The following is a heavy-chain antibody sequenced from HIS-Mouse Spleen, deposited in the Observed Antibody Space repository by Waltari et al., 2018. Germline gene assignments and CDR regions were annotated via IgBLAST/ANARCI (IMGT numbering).Heavy chain of an antibody. CDR2: IYYSGST. D-gene: IGHD5-12*01. CDR3: ASIVSSGCAFDY. Sequence: QLQLQESGPGLVKPSETLSLTCTVSGGPISSSSYYWGWIRQPPGKGLEWIGSIYYSGSTYYNPSLKSRVTISVDTSKNQFSLKLSSVTAADTAVYYCASIVSSGCAFDYWGQGTLVTVSS. CDR1: GGPISSSSYY. J-gene: IGHJ4*02. V-gene: IGHV4-39*07.